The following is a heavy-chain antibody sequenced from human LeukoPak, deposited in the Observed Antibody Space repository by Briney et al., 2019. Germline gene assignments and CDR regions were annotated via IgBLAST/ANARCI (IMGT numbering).Heavy chain of an antibody. CDR2: IYYSGTT. CDR3: ARLRLPHSWSFDL. CDR1: GGSINSNSHN. V-gene: IGHV4-39*01. J-gene: IGHJ2*01. Sequence: SETLSLTCTVSGGSINSNSHNWGWIRQPPGTGFELIGSIYYSGTTNYNPSLKSRVTISIDTSKQQFSLQLSSATAADTAMYYCARLRLPHSWSFDLCGRGTLVTVSS. D-gene: IGHD5-12*01.